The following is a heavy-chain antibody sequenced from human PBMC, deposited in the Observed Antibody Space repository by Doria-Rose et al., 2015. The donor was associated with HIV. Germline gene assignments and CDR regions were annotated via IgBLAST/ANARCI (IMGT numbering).Heavy chain of an antibody. CDR1: GVSLSSPGMG. V-gene: IGHV2-26*01. CDR3: ARIKSSRWYHKYSFDF. D-gene: IGHD6-13*01. CDR2: IFSDDER. Sequence: QESGPVPVKPTETLTLTCTVSGVSLSSPGMGVSWIRQPPGKALEWLANIFSDDERTYKTSLESRLTISRGTSKSQVVLTMTDMDPVDTATYYCARIKSSRWYHKYSFDFWGQGTLVIVPA. J-gene: IGHJ4*02.